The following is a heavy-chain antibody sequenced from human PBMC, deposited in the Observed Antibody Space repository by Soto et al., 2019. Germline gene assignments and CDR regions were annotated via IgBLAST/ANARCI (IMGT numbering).Heavy chain of an antibody. CDR3: ARTIREYSSSIKGIWFAP. D-gene: IGHD6-6*01. Sequence: PSETLSLTCTVXXGSISSGGXYWSXXXXXXXXXLEWIGYIYYSGSTNYNPSLKSRVTISVDTSKNQFSLKLSSVTAADTAVYYCARTIREYSSSIKGIWFAPWGQGTLVTVS. CDR1: XGSISSGGXY. CDR2: IYYSGST. J-gene: IGHJ5*02. V-gene: IGHV4-61*08.